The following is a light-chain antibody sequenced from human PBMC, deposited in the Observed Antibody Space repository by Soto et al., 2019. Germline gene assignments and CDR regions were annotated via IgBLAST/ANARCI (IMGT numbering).Light chain of an antibody. CDR2: EAS. CDR3: QQHNVWPAT. Sequence: EVLMTQSPATLSVSPGERLTLSCRASQSVRSNLAWYQQKPGQAPRLLIYEASTRATGVPARFSGSGSGTEFTLTISSLQSEDFAVYYCQQHNVWPATFGQGTKVDIK. CDR1: QSVRSN. V-gene: IGKV3-15*01. J-gene: IGKJ1*01.